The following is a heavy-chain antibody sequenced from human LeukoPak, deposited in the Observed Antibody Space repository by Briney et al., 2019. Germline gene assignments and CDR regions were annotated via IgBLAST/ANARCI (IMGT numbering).Heavy chain of an antibody. V-gene: IGHV3-23*01. J-gene: IGHJ3*02. CDR3: AKYDILTGYYKDAFDI. CDR1: GFTFSSYA. Sequence: GGSLRLSCAASGFTFSSYAMSWVRQAPGKGLEWVSAISGSGGSTYYADSVKGRFTISRDNSKNTLYLQMNSLRAEDTAVYYCAKYDILTGYYKDAFDIWGQGTMVTVSS. D-gene: IGHD3-9*01. CDR2: ISGSGGST.